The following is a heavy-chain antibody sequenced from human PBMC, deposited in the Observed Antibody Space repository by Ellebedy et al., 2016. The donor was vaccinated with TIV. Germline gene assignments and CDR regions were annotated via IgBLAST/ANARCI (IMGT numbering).Heavy chain of an antibody. Sequence: GGSLRLSXAASGFIFSDAWVNWVRQAPGKGLEWVGRIKGKTDGATRDFAAPVKGRFSISRDDSKNRVSLQMDSLKTEDTAVYYCAAGTGYSDFDYWGQGTLVTVSS. V-gene: IGHV3-15*01. D-gene: IGHD2-15*01. CDR2: IKGKTDGATR. CDR1: GFIFSDAW. J-gene: IGHJ4*02. CDR3: AAGTGYSDFDY.